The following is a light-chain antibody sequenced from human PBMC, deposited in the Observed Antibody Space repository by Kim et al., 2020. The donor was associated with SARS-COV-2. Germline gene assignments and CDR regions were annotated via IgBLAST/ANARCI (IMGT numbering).Light chain of an antibody. CDR1: QSVSSNY. CDR3: HQYSSSPAT. V-gene: IGKV3-20*01. Sequence: EIVLTQSPGTLSLSQGERATLSCRARQSVSSNYLAWYQQKPGQAPRLLIYGASSRATGIPDRFSGSGSGTHFTLTITRLETEDFAVYYCHQYSSSPATFGQGTKVDIK. CDR2: GAS. J-gene: IGKJ1*01.